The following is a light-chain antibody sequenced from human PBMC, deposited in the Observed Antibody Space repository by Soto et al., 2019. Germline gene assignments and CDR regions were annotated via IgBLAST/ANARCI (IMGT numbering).Light chain of an antibody. J-gene: IGLJ2*01. CDR3: QSDDKDVV. CDR2: GNS. CDR1: SSNIGAGYD. V-gene: IGLV1-40*01. Sequence: QPVLTQPPSVSGAPGQRVTISCTGSSSNIGAGYDVHWYQQLPGTAPKLLIYGNSNRPSGVPDRFSGSKSGTSASLAITGLQAEDEADYYCQSDDKDVVFGGGTQLTVL.